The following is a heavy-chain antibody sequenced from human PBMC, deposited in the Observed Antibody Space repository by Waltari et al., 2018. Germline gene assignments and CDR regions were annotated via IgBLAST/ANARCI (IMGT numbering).Heavy chain of an antibody. J-gene: IGHJ4*02. CDR3: TAAISSCSCYDS. CDR2: IKSRAEGGTT. CDR1: GFKLDNAW. V-gene: IGHV3-15*01. D-gene: IGHD2-21*01. Sequence: EVQLVESGGGLVKPGGSLRLSCAASGFKLDNAWMSWFRQAPGKGLEWVGRIKSRAEGGTTDYVAPVEGRFTISRDDSKNTLYLQMSSLKTEDTAVYYCTAAISSCSCYDSWGQGTLVTVSS.